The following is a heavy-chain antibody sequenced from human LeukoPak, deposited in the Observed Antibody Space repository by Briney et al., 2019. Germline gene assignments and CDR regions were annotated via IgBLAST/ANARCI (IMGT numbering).Heavy chain of an antibody. D-gene: IGHD3-10*01. V-gene: IGHV3-53*01. CDR3: ARDHYYGSGRHFDY. CDR1: GFTVSSNY. J-gene: IGHJ4*02. CDR2: IYSGGST. Sequence: PGGSLRLSCAASGFTVSSNYMSWVRQAPGKGLEWVSVIYSGGSTYYADSVKGRFTISRANAKNSVYLQMNSLRAEDTAVYYCARDHYYGSGRHFDYWGQGTLVTVSS.